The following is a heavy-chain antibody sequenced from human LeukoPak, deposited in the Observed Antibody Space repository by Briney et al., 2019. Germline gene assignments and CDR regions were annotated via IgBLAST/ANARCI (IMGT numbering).Heavy chain of an antibody. CDR2: ISANSGNT. CDR3: ARDVNYAFDY. V-gene: IGHV1-18*01. CDR1: GYSLTRNG. D-gene: IGHD3-16*01. J-gene: IGHJ4*02. Sequence: ASVKVSCKPSGYSLTRNGISWVRQAPGQGLEWMAWISANSGNTNYAQNSQDRVTLTTDTSTSTAYMELRSLRSDDTAVYYCARDVNYAFDYWGQGTLVTVSS.